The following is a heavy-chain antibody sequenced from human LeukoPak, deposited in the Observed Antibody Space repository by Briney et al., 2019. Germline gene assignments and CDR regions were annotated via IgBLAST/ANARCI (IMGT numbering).Heavy chain of an antibody. CDR2: IFHTGHT. V-gene: IGHV4-30-2*01. D-gene: IGHD3-10*01. Sequence: PSETLSLTCAVSGGSISSGDYPWSWIRQPPGKGLEWIGYIFHTGHTSYNPSLKSRVTISVDMSKNQHSLKLSSVTAADTAVYYCARGFYGSGSQFDHWGQGTLVTVSS. CDR1: GGSISSGDYP. CDR3: ARGFYGSGSQFDH. J-gene: IGHJ4*02.